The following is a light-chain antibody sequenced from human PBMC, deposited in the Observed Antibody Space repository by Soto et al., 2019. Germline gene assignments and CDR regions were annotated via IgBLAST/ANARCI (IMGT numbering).Light chain of an antibody. CDR2: AAS. J-gene: IGKJ4*01. CDR1: QDISNY. CDR3: QKYDSAPLT. V-gene: IGKV1-27*01. Sequence: DIQMTQSPSSLSASVGDRVTITCRASQDISNYLAWYQQKAGKVPKLLIYAASPLQSGVPSRFTGSASGTDCTRTISSLQPVDVATYYCQKYDSAPLTFGGGTKVDIK.